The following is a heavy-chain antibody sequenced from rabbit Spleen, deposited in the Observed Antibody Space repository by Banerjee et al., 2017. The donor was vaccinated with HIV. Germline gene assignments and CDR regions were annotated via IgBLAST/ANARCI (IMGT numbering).Heavy chain of an antibody. D-gene: IGHD4-2*01. CDR1: GVSFSLSSY. CDR3: ARDPGSAWYLDHLNL. J-gene: IGHJ4*01. Sequence: QSLEESGGDLVKPGASLTLTCTASGVSFSLSSYMCWVRQAPGKGLEWIACIDSGSSGFTYFATWAIGRFTCSKPSTTTVTLKMTSLTAADTATYFCARDPGSAWYLDHLNLWGPGTLVTVS. CDR2: IDSGSSGFT. V-gene: IGHV1S40*01.